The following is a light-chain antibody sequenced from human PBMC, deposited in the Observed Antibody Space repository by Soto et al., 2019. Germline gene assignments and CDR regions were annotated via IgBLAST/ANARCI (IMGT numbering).Light chain of an antibody. V-gene: IGKV1-5*01. Sequence: DIQMTQSPSTLSASVGDRVTITCRASQSISSWSAWYQQKPGKAPKLLIYDASSLESGVPSRFSGSGSGTEFTLTISSLQPDDFATYYCQQYSDWPPITFGGGTKVDIK. J-gene: IGKJ4*01. CDR2: DAS. CDR1: QSISSW. CDR3: QQYSDWPPIT.